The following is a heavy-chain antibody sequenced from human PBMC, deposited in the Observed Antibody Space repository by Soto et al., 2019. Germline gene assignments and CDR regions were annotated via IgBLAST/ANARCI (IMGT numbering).Heavy chain of an antibody. J-gene: IGHJ6*02. CDR3: ARERFLEWLVSAYYYGMDV. CDR2: ISAYNGNT. D-gene: IGHD3-3*01. Sequence: GASVKVSCKASGYTFTGYGISGVRQAPEQGLDWMGWISAYNGNTNYAQKLQGRVTMTTDTSTSTAYMELRSLRCDDTAVYYCARERFLEWLVSAYYYGMDVWGQGTTVTVSS. CDR1: GYTFTGYG. V-gene: IGHV1-18*04.